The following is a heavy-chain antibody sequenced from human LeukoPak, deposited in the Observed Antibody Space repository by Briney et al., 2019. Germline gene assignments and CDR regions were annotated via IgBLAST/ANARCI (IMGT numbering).Heavy chain of an antibody. CDR3: AREILGDYVWGSYRYNAFDI. CDR2: IHTSGST. J-gene: IGHJ3*02. V-gene: IGHV4-4*07. CDR1: GGSISSYY. Sequence: NPSETLSLTCTVSGGSISSYYWTWIRQPAGKGLEWIGRIHTSGSTNHNPSLKSRVTISVDTSKNQFSLKLSSVTAADTAVYYCAREILGDYVWGSYRYNAFDIWGQGTMVTVSS. D-gene: IGHD3-16*02.